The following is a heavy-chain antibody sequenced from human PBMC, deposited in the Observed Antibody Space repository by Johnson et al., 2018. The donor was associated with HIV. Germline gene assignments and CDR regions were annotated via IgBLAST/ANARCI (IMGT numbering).Heavy chain of an antibody. V-gene: IGHV3-30*04. CDR1: GFTFSRYA. Sequence: QVQLVESGGGVVQPGRSLRLSCAASGFTFSRYAMHWVRQAPGKGLEWVAVISYDGSNKYYADSVKGRFTISRDNSKNTLYLQMNSLRAEDTAVYYCAKDLEHILTYAFDIWGQGTMVTVSS. D-gene: IGHD2-21*01. CDR3: AKDLEHILTYAFDI. J-gene: IGHJ3*02. CDR2: ISYDGSNK.